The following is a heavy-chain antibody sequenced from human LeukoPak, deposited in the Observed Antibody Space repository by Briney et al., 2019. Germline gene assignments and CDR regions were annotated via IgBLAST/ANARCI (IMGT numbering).Heavy chain of an antibody. CDR3: ARQQSRALWFGEDYFDY. D-gene: IGHD3-10*01. CDR2: IYYTGST. Sequence: PSETLSLTCTVSGGSISSSSFYWGWIRQPPGKGLEWIGSIYYTGSTYYNPSLKSRVTISVDTSKNQFSLKLSSATAADTALYYCARQQSRALWFGEDYFDYWGQGTLVTVS. J-gene: IGHJ4*02. CDR1: GGSISSSSFY. V-gene: IGHV4-39*01.